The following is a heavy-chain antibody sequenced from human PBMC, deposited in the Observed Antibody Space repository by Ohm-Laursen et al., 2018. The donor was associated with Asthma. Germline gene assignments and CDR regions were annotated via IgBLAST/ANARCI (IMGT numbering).Heavy chain of an antibody. V-gene: IGHV3-33*08. CDR2: IWYDGSNK. Sequence: SLRLSCTASGFTFRSYAMHWVRQAPDKGLEWVAVIWYDGSNKYYADSVKGRFTISRDNSKNTLYLQMNSLRAEDTAVYYCAREFKDDDYGDYPVEGDYYYGMDVWGQGTTVTVSS. J-gene: IGHJ6*02. CDR3: AREFKDDDYGDYPVEGDYYYGMDV. CDR1: GFTFRSYA. D-gene: IGHD4-17*01.